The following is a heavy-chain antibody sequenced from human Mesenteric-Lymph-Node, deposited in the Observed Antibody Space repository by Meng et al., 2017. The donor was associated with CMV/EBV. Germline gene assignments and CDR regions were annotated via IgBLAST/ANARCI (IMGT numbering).Heavy chain of an antibody. V-gene: IGHV4-34*01. D-gene: IGHD4-23*01. CDR1: GGSFGGYY. CDR3: ARHQRWLKSEGGFNY. J-gene: IGHJ4*02. Sequence: QPCAAGLFKPSATLFLTLAAYGGSFGGYYWSWIRQHPGKGLEWIGEIKHSGSTNYNPSLKSRVTISVDTSKNQFSLKLSSVTAADTAVYYCARHQRWLKSEGGFNYWGQGTLVTVSS. CDR2: IKHSGST.